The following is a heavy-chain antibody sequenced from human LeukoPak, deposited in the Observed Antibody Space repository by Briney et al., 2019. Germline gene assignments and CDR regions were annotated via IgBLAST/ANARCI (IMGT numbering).Heavy chain of an antibody. CDR3: AKGPGGAMVF. CDR1: GFTFSSYG. D-gene: IGHD5-18*01. J-gene: IGHJ4*02. CDR2: ISYDGSNK. V-gene: IGHV3-30*18. Sequence: GRSLRLSCAASGFTFSSYGMHWVRQAPGKGLEWVAVISYDGSNKYYADSVKGRFTISRDNSKNTLYLQMNSLRVEDTAVYYCAKGPGGAMVFWGQGTLVTVSS.